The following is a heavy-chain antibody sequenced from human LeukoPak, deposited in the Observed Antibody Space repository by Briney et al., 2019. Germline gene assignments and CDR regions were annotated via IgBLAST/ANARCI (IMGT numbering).Heavy chain of an antibody. J-gene: IGHJ4*02. CDR3: AKCTRDGWYYFDY. D-gene: IGHD5-24*01. CDR1: GFTFDDYA. CDR2: ISWNSGSI. Sequence: LPGGSLRLSCAASGFTFDDYAMHWVRQAPGKGLEWVSGISWNSGSIGYADSVKGRFTIPRDNAKNSLYLQMNSLRAEDTALYYCAKCTRDGWYYFDYWGQGTLVTVSS. V-gene: IGHV3-9*01.